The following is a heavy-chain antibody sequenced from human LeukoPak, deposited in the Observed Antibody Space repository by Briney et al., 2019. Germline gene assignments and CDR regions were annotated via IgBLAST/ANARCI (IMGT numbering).Heavy chain of an antibody. Sequence: TGGSLRLSCAASGFTFSDYAMHWVRQAPGKGLEWVSGISWNSGSIGYADSVKGRFTISRDNAKNSLYLQMNSLRAEDTALYYCAKEHRGYSYGPYYGMDVWGQGTTVTVSS. V-gene: IGHV3-9*01. D-gene: IGHD5-18*01. CDR3: AKEHRGYSYGPYYGMDV. J-gene: IGHJ6*02. CDR2: ISWNSGSI. CDR1: GFTFSDYA.